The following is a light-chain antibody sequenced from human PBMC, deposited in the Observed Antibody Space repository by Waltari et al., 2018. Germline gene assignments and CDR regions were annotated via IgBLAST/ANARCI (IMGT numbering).Light chain of an antibody. J-gene: IGKJ1*01. CDR2: DAS. Sequence: IQMTQSPSSLSASVGDTVTITCRASQGISSSLNWFQQKPGKAPKLLIYDASSLESGVPSRFSGSGCGTEFTLTISSLQSEDFATYYCLQYNSYPRTCGQGTKVEIK. CDR3: LQYNSYPRT. CDR1: QGISSS. V-gene: IGKV1-13*02.